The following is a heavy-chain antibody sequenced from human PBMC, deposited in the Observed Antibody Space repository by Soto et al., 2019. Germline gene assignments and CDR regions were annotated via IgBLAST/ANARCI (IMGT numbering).Heavy chain of an antibody. D-gene: IGHD3-3*01. V-gene: IGHV2-5*02. CDR2: IYWDDDK. CDR1: GFSLTTSGVG. Sequence: QITLNESGPTVVRPTETLTLTCRFSGFSLTTSGVGVGWVRQSPGKAPEWLALIYWDDDKRYSESLKSRLTIANDTSKNQVVLTVANLDPTDTATYYCAHRVLRTVFGLVTTTAIYFDFCGQGTPVAVSS. J-gene: IGHJ4*02. CDR3: AHRVLRTVFGLVTTTAIYFDF.